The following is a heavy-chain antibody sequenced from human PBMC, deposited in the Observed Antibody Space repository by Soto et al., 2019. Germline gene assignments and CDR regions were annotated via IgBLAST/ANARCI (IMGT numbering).Heavy chain of an antibody. J-gene: IGHJ6*03. V-gene: IGHV5-51*01. CDR3: ARHRASRGPPGYYMDV. CDR1: GYSFTSYW. D-gene: IGHD3-16*01. CDR2: IYPGDSDT. Sequence: GESLKISCKGSGYSFTSYWIGWVRQMPGKGLEWMGIIYPGDSDTRYSPSFQGQVTISADKSISTAYLQWSSLKASDTAMYYCARHRASRGPPGYYMDVWGKGTTVTVSS.